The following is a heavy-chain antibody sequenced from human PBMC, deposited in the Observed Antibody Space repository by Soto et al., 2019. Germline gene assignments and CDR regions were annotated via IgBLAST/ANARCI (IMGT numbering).Heavy chain of an antibody. D-gene: IGHD3-22*01. CDR2: INHSGST. CDR1: GGSFSGYY. Sequence: ASETLSLTCAVYGGSFSGYYWSWIRQPPGKGLEWIGEINHSGSTNYNPSLKSRVTISVDRSKNQFSLKLSSVTAADTAVYYCARSPMYYDSSGYYYSVWFDPWGQGTLVTVSS. CDR3: ARSPMYYDSSGYYYSVWFDP. V-gene: IGHV4-34*01. J-gene: IGHJ5*02.